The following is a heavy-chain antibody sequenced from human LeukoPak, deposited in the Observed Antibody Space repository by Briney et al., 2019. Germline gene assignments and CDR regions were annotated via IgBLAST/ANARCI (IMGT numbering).Heavy chain of an antibody. CDR1: GGSISSYY. Sequence: SETLSLTCTVSGGSISSYYWSWIRQPPGKGLEWIGYIYYSGSTNYNPSLKSRVTISVDTSKNQFSLKLSSVPAADTAVYYSARGPALSEWELLPVYYYYYMDVWGKGTTVTVSS. J-gene: IGHJ6*03. CDR3: ARGPALSEWELLPVYYYYYMDV. V-gene: IGHV4-59*12. CDR2: IYYSGST. D-gene: IGHD1-26*01.